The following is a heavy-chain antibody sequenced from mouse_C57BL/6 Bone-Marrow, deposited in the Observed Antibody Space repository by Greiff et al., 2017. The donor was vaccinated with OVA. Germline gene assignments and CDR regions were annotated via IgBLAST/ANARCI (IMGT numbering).Heavy chain of an antibody. J-gene: IGHJ1*03. CDR2: IYPGSGST. CDR3: ARRITTVELSWYFDV. D-gene: IGHD1-1*01. V-gene: IGHV1-55*01. CDR1: GYTFTSYW. Sequence: QVQLQQPGAELVKPGASVKMSCKASGYTFTSYWITWVKQRPGQGLEWIGDIYPGSGSTNYNEKFKSKATLTVDTSSSTAYMQLSSLTSEDSAVYYCARRITTVELSWYFDVWGTGTTVTVSS.